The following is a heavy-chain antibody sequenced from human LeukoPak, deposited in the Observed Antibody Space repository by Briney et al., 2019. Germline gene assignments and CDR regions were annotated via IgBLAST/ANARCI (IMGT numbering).Heavy chain of an antibody. J-gene: IGHJ3*02. D-gene: IGHD4-17*01. CDR2: IYHSGST. V-gene: IGHV4-30-2*01. CDR1: GGSISSGGYS. CDR3: ASSSVTTVSYAFDM. Sequence: KPSQTLSLTCAVTGGSISSGGYSWSCIRQPPGKGLECIGYIYHSGSTYYNPSLKSRVTISVDRSKNQFSLKLSSVTAADTAVYYCASSSVTTVSYAFDMWGQGTMVTVSS.